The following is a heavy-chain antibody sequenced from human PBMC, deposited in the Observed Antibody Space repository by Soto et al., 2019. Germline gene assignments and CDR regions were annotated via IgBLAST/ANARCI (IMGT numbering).Heavy chain of an antibody. V-gene: IGHV3-11*01. CDR3: VRGHTYALY. CDR2: ISNSGGAI. J-gene: IGHJ4*02. Sequence: QVQLVDSGGGLVKPGGSLRLSCTASGFTFGDYYMRWIRQAPGKGLECVSYISNSGGAIHYADSVKGRFTISRDNAKNSLYLQMNSLRAEDTAVYYCVRGHTYALYWGQGTLVTVSS. CDR1: GFTFGDYY. D-gene: IGHD2-2*01.